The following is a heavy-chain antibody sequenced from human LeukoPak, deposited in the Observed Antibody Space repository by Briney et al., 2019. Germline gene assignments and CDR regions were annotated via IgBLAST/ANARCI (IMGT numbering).Heavy chain of an antibody. J-gene: IGHJ4*02. Sequence: GGSLRLSCAASGFTFSSYAMNWVRQAPGKGLEWVSSISSSSSYIYYADSVKGRFTISRDNAKNSLYLQMNSLRAEDAAVYYCARDRRMATIREAFDYWGQGTLVTVSS. CDR1: GFTFSSYA. CDR3: ARDRRMATIREAFDY. D-gene: IGHD5-24*01. CDR2: ISSSSSYI. V-gene: IGHV3-21*01.